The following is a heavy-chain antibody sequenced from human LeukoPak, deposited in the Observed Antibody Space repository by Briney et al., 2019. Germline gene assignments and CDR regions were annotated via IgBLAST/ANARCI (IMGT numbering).Heavy chain of an antibody. CDR1: GYTLTELS. V-gene: IGHV1-24*01. CDR2: FDPEDGET. Sequence: ASVKVSCKVSGYTLTELSMHWVRQAPGKGLEWMGGFDPEDGETIYAQKFQGRVTMTEDTSTDTAYMELSSLRSEDTAVYYCATDRDCSSTSCPFDYWGQGTLVTVSS. CDR3: ATDRDCSSTSCPFDY. J-gene: IGHJ4*02. D-gene: IGHD2-2*01.